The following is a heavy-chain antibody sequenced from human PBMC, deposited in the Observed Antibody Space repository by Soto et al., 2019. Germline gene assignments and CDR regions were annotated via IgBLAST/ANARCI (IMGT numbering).Heavy chain of an antibody. Sequence: GGSLRLSCAASGFRFSGSDMHWVRQASGEGLEWVGRIKTKAESYATSLAASVKGRFSISRDDSKNTAYLEMNSLITEDTAVYYCTRRDCSDGNCYSDFDYWGQGALVTVSS. J-gene: IGHJ4*02. CDR3: TRRDCSDGNCYSDFDY. V-gene: IGHV3-73*01. CDR2: IKTKAESYAT. CDR1: GFRFSGSD. D-gene: IGHD2-15*01.